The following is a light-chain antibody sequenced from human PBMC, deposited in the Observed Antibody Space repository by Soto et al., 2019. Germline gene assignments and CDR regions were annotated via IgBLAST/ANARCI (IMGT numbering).Light chain of an antibody. CDR1: SGYSTYA. Sequence: QSVLTQSPSASASLGASVKLTCTLSSGYSTYAIAWHQQQSGKGPRFLMKINYDGTHSKGDGFYDRFSGSSSGAERHLTIYSLQSEDEADYYCQSLGNGIQVFGGGTKLTVL. V-gene: IGLV4-69*01. CDR2: INYDGTH. J-gene: IGLJ3*02. CDR3: QSLGNGIQV.